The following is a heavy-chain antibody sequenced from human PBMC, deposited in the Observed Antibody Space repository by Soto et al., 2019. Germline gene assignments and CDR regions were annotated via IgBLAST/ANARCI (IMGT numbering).Heavy chain of an antibody. J-gene: IGHJ4*02. CDR1: GFTFSTYN. CDR2: ISSSSTYI. Sequence: EVPLVESGGGLVEPGGSLKLSCAASGFTFSTYNMNWVRQAPGEGLEWVSSISSSSTYIYYADSVKGRLTISRDNAKNSPYLQMSRLRADDTAVYYCARGWLREPCMHWGQGTLVTVSS. D-gene: IGHD5-12*01. V-gene: IGHV3-21*04. CDR3: ARGWLREPCMH.